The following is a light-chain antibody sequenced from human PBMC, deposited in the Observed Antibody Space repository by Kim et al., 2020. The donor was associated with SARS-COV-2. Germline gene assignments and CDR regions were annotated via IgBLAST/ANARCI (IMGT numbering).Light chain of an antibody. CDR1: QSVSTN. CDR2: DAY. J-gene: IGKJ4*01. V-gene: IGKV3-15*01. CDR3: QQYNKWFELS. Sequence: SPGERATLSCRASQSVSTNVAWYQQKPGQAPRLLIYDAYNRATSIPARFSGSGSGTEFTLTISSLQSEDFAVYHCQQYNKWFELSVGGGTKVDIK.